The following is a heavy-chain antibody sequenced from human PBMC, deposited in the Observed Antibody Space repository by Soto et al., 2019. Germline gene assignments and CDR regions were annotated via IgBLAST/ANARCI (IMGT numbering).Heavy chain of an antibody. V-gene: IGHV3-21*01. CDR1: GFTFSSYS. J-gene: IGHJ6*02. Sequence: PGGSLRLSCAASGFTFSSYSMSWVRQAPGKGLEWVSSISSGSSYIYDADSVKGRCTISRGNAKSSLYLQMNSLRVEDTAVYYCARGSSSWFYLMDVWGQGTTVTVSS. D-gene: IGHD6-13*01. CDR3: ARGSSSWFYLMDV. CDR2: ISSGSSYI.